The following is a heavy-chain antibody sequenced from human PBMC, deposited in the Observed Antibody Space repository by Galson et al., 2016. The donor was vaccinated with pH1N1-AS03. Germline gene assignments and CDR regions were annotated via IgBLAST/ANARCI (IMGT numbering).Heavy chain of an antibody. D-gene: IGHD4/OR15-4a*01. J-gene: IGHJ6*02. V-gene: IGHV1-46*01. Sequence: SVKVSCKASGYTFTSYYIHWVRQAPGQGREWMGIINPSDGNTNYAQRFQGRVTMTRDTSTSTVYMELSSLRSDDTAVYSCARVSAGLTGYYYAMDVWGQGTTVTVSS. CDR3: ARVSAGLTGYYYAMDV. CDR2: INPSDGNT. CDR1: GYTFTSYY.